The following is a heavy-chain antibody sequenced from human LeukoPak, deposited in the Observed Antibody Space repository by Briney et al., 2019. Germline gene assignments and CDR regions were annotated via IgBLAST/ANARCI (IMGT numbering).Heavy chain of an antibody. CDR2: ISSHARTT. J-gene: IGHJ4*02. Sequence: GGSLRLSCAASGFIISSYEMNWVRQAPGKGLEWVSYISSHARTTYNADSVKGRFTISRDNAKNSLYLQMDSLRAEDTAVYYCARVAPRIFYFDYWGQGTLVTVSS. V-gene: IGHV3-48*03. CDR1: GFIISSYE. CDR3: ARVAPRIFYFDY. D-gene: IGHD3-3*02.